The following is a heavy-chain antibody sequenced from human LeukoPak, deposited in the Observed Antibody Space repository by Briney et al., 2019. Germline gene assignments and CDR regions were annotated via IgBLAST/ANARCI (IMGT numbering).Heavy chain of an antibody. D-gene: IGHD3-16*01. Sequence: ASVKVSCKASGYTFTSYYMHWVRQATGQGLEWMGWMNPNSGNTGYAQKFQGRVTMTRNTSISTAYMELSSLRSEDTAVYYCAREKGGYYYYGMDVWGQGTTVTVSS. J-gene: IGHJ6*02. CDR3: AREKGGYYYYGMDV. CDR2: MNPNSGNT. V-gene: IGHV1-8*02. CDR1: GYTFTSYY.